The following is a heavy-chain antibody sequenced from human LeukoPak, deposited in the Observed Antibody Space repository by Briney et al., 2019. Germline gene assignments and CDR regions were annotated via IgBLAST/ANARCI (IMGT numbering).Heavy chain of an antibody. CDR3: ARHQEAMVRGVLYYMDV. Sequence: SETLSLTCTVSGGSISSSGYYWGWIRQPPGKGLEWIGNLYYSGSTYYNPSLKSRVTISVDTSKNQFSLKLSSVTAADTAVYYCARHQEAMVRGVLYYMDVWGKGTTVTISS. D-gene: IGHD3-10*01. V-gene: IGHV4-39*01. J-gene: IGHJ6*03. CDR2: LYYSGST. CDR1: GGSISSSGYY.